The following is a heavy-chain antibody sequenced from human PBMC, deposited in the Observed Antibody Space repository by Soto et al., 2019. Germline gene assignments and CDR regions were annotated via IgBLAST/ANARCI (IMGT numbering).Heavy chain of an antibody. D-gene: IGHD3-22*01. Sequence: GGSLRLSCAASGFTFSGSAMHWVRQASGKGLEWVGRIRSKANSYATAYAASVKGRFTISRDDSKNTAYLQMNSLKTEDTAVYYCTRQRNDSSGSLDYWGQGTLVTVSS. V-gene: IGHV3-73*01. CDR3: TRQRNDSSGSLDY. CDR2: IRSKANSYAT. J-gene: IGHJ4*02. CDR1: GFTFSGSA.